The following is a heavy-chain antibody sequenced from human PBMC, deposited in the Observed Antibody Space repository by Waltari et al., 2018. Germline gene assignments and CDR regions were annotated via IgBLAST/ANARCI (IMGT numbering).Heavy chain of an antibody. V-gene: IGHV3-33*01. Sequence: QVQLLESGGGVVQPARSLRLSCAASGFTFSSYGMHWVRQAPGKWLEWVVGIAYDGSNRDYADSVKGRFTISRDNSKNMLFLRMNSLRAEDTAVYYCARNQDYSVSGPFDNWGQGTLVTVSS. J-gene: IGHJ4*02. CDR1: GFTFSSYG. CDR3: ARNQDYSVSGPFDN. CDR2: IAYDGSNR. D-gene: IGHD1-26*01.